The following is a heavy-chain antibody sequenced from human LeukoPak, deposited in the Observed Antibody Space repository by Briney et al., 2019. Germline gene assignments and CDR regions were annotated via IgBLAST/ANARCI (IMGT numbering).Heavy chain of an antibody. CDR1: GGPISSGSYY. Sequence: PSQTLSLTCTVSGGPISSGSYYWSWIRQPAGKGLEWIGRIYTSGSTNYDPSLKSRVTISVDTSKNQFSLKLSSVTAADTAVYYCARWGTVTRFVVDYWGQGTLVTVSS. J-gene: IGHJ4*02. V-gene: IGHV4-61*02. CDR3: ARWGTVTRFVVDY. CDR2: IYTSGST. D-gene: IGHD4-17*01.